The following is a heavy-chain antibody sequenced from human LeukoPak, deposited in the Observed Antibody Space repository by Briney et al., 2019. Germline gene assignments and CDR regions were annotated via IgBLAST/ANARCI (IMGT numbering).Heavy chain of an antibody. Sequence: SETLSLTCAVYGGSFSGYYWSWIGQPPAKGLEWIGEINHSGSTNYNPSLKSRVTISVDTSKHQFSLKLSSVTAADTAVYYCSRDGGRDSGSYYEDYWGQGTLVTVSS. V-gene: IGHV4-34*01. D-gene: IGHD1-26*01. J-gene: IGHJ4*02. CDR3: SRDGGRDSGSYYEDY. CDR2: INHSGST. CDR1: GGSFSGYY.